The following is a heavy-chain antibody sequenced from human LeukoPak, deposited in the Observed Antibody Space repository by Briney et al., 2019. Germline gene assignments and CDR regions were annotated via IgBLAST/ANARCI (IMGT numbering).Heavy chain of an antibody. CDR1: GYTFTGYY. J-gene: IGHJ4*02. V-gene: IGHV1-2*02. CDR2: INPNSGGT. Sequence: GASVKVSCKASGYTFTGYYMHWVRQAPGQGLEWMGWINPNSGGTNYAQKFQGRVTMTRDTSISTAYMELSRLRSDDTAVHYCARAMDIVATINTYWGQGTLVTVSS. CDR3: ARAMDIVATINTY. D-gene: IGHD5-12*01.